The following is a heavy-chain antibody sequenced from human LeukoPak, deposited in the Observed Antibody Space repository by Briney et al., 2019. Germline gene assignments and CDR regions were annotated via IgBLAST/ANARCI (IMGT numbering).Heavy chain of an antibody. D-gene: IGHD6-25*01. J-gene: IGHJ4*02. CDR3: ARDPVAAASGDY. V-gene: IGHV4-39*07. CDR2: IYYSGTT. CDR1: RGSISSPNYD. Sequence: SETLSLTCSVSRGSISSPNYDWGWIRQSPEKGLEWIVNIYYSGTTYYNPSLPSLKSRVTILIDTSKNQFSLRLRSVTDADTAVYYCARDPVAAASGDYWGQGTLVTVSS.